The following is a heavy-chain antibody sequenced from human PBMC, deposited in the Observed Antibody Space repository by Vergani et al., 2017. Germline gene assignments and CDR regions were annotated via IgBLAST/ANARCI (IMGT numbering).Heavy chain of an antibody. J-gene: IGHJ4*02. D-gene: IGHD6-19*01. Sequence: EVQLVESGGGLVQPGGSLRLSCAASGFTFSSYWMSWVRQALGKGLEWVANIKQDESEKYYVDSVKGRFTISRDNAKHSLYLQMNSLRAEDTAVYYCARHGGSGWSLDYWGQGTLVTVSS. CDR2: IKQDESEK. V-gene: IGHV3-7*01. CDR1: GFTFSSYW. CDR3: ARHGGSGWSLDY.